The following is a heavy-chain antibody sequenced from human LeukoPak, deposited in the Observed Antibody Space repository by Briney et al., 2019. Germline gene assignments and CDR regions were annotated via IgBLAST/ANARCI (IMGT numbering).Heavy chain of an antibody. CDR1: GFTFSSYG. J-gene: IGHJ4*02. D-gene: IGHD3-22*01. Sequence: GRSLRLSCAASGFTFSSYGMHWVRQAPGKGLEWVAVISYDGSNKCYADSVKGRFTISRDNSKNTLYLQMISLRAEDTAVYYCAKDRYYYDSSGYLGDWGQGTLVTVSS. V-gene: IGHV3-30*18. CDR3: AKDRYYYDSSGYLGD. CDR2: ISYDGSNK.